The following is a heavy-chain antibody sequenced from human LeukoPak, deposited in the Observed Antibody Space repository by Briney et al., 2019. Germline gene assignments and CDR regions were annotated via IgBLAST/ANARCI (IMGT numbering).Heavy chain of an antibody. CDR2: INHSGST. J-gene: IGHJ4*02. CDR1: GGSISSYY. Sequence: RASETLSLTCTVSGGSISSYYWSWIRQPPGKGLEWIGEINHSGSTNYNPSLKSRVTISVDTSKNQFSLKLSSVTAADTAVYYCARGIAAAGSGQYYFDYWGQGTLVTVSS. CDR3: ARGIAAAGSGQYYFDY. D-gene: IGHD6-13*01. V-gene: IGHV4-34*01.